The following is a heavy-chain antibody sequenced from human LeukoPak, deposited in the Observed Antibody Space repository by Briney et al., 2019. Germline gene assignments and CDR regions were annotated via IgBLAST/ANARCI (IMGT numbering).Heavy chain of an antibody. Sequence: AGGSLRLSCAASGFTFSSYSMNWVRQAPGKGLEWVSFISTSSSYIHNADSVKGGFTSCRDNAKNTLYLQMNSLRAQDTAVYYCARARYDFWSGYYPFDYWGQGTLVTVSS. V-gene: IGHV3-21*01. CDR2: ISTSSSYI. CDR3: ARARYDFWSGYYPFDY. D-gene: IGHD3-3*01. CDR1: GFTFSSYS. J-gene: IGHJ4*02.